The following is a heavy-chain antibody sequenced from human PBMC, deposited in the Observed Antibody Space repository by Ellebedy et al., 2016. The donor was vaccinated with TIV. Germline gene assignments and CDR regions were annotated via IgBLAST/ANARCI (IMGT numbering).Heavy chain of an antibody. CDR3: ARAGAGGSYYFDY. Sequence: GGSLRLSXAASGFTFSSYSMNWVRQAPGKGLEWVSYISSSSSTIYYADSVKGRFTISRDNAKNSLYLQMNSLRAEDTAVYYCARAGAGGSYYFDYWGQGTLVTVSS. CDR1: GFTFSSYS. J-gene: IGHJ4*02. V-gene: IGHV3-48*04. D-gene: IGHD1-26*01. CDR2: ISSSSSTI.